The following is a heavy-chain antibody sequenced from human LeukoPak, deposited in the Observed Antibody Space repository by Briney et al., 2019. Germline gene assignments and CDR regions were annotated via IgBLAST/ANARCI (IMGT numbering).Heavy chain of an antibody. Sequence: GGSLRLSCAASGFTFSSYAVTWVRQAPGKGLEWVSGISGSGGSTYYADSVKGRFTISRDNSKNTMFLHMNSLRAEDTAVYYCAKSDDTTGYYGRTAAFDIWGQGTMVTVSS. CDR2: ISGSGGST. CDR1: GFTFSSYA. V-gene: IGHV3-23*01. CDR3: AKSDDTTGYYGRTAAFDI. J-gene: IGHJ3*02. D-gene: IGHD3-22*01.